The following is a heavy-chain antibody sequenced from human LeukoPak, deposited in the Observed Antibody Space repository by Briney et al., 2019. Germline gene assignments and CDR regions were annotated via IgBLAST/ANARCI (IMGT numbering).Heavy chain of an antibody. V-gene: IGHV4-59*01. CDR1: GGSIGSYY. J-gene: IGHJ4*02. D-gene: IGHD6-25*01. CDR2: IYYSGST. Sequence: SETLSLTCTVSGGSIGSYYWSWIRQPPGTGLEWIGYIYYSGSTSYNPSLKSRVTISIDTSKSQFSLKLNSVTAADTAVYYCARVLRAASWRSYDYWGQGSLVTVSS. CDR3: ARVLRAASWRSYDY.